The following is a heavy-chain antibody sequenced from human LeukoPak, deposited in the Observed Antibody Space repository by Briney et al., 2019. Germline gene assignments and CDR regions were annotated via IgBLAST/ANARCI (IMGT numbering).Heavy chain of an antibody. D-gene: IGHD6-13*01. J-gene: IGHJ5*02. CDR3: ARGVIAGANWFDP. CDR1: GGTFSSYT. CDR2: IIPILGIA. Sequence: GASVKVSCKASGGTFSSYTISWVRQAPGQGLEWMGRIIPILGIANYAQKFQGRVMITADKSTSTAYMELSSLRSEDTAVYYCARGVIAGANWFDPWGQGTLVTVSS. V-gene: IGHV1-69*02.